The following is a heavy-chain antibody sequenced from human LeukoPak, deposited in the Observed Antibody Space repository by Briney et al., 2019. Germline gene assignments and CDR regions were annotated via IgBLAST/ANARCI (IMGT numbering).Heavy chain of an antibody. CDR3: AASRFRYCSGGSCSPNWFDP. Sequence: ASVKVSCKASGYTFTGYYIHWVRQAPGQGLEWMGWINPHSGGTNYAQKFQGRVTMTRDTSISTAYMELSRLRSDDTAVYYCAASRFRYCSGGSCSPNWFDPWGQGTLVTVSS. CDR1: GYTFTGYY. D-gene: IGHD2-15*01. V-gene: IGHV1-2*02. J-gene: IGHJ5*02. CDR2: INPHSGGT.